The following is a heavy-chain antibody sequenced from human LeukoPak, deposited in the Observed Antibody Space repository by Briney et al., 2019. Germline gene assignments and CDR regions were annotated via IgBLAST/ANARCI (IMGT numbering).Heavy chain of an antibody. V-gene: IGHV4-39*01. CDR1: GGSITSNNY. Sequence: SETLSLTCTVSGGSITSNNYWCWIHHPPGMGLEWIGTIHDSINTYYNPSLKSRLTISIDTSKNQFSLRLSSVTAEGTAVYYCVRYEEADGDTATAPDYWGQGTLVTVSS. D-gene: IGHD5-24*01. CDR3: VRYEEADGDTATAPDY. CDR2: IHDSINT. J-gene: IGHJ4*02.